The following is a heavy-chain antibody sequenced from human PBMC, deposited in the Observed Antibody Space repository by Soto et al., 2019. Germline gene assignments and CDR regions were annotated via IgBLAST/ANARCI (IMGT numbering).Heavy chain of an antibody. D-gene: IGHD2-8*01. J-gene: IGHJ6*02. V-gene: IGHV1-18*04. CDR2: ISAYNGNT. CDR3: ARDRATYWVCYGMDR. CDR1: GYTFTSYG. Sequence: ASVKVSCKASGYTFTSYGISWVRQAPGQGLEWMGWISAYNGNTNYAQKLQGRVTMTRDTSISTAYMELSRLRSDDTAVYYCARDRATYWVCYGMDRLGQGTTVTVSS.